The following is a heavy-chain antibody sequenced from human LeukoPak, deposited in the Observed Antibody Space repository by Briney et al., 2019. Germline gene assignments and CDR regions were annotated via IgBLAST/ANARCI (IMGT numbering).Heavy chain of an antibody. J-gene: IGHJ2*01. CDR3: ARETTVSREWYFDL. Sequence: GGSLRLSCALSGLNIRNYWMHWVRQAPGKGLVWVSRMNDDGSGISYADSVKGRFTISRDHAKNTLYLQMNSLRAEDTAVYYCARETTVSREWYFDLWGRGSLVTVAS. CDR2: MNDDGSGI. CDR1: GLNIRNYW. V-gene: IGHV3-74*01. D-gene: IGHD4-17*01.